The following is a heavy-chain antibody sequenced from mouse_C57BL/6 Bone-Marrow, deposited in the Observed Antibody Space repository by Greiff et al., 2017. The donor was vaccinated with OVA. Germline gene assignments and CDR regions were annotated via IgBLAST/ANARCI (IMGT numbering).Heavy chain of an antibody. CDR1: GYTFTSYW. CDR2: IYPGSGST. Sequence: QVQLQQPGAELVKPGASVKMSCKASGYTFTSYWITWVKQRPGQGLEWIGDIYPGSGSTNYNEKFKSKATLTVDTSSSTAYMQLSSLTSEDSAVYYCARRVKHYWYFDVWGTGTTVTVSS. CDR3: ARRVKHYWYFDV. D-gene: IGHD2-13*01. J-gene: IGHJ1*03. V-gene: IGHV1-55*01.